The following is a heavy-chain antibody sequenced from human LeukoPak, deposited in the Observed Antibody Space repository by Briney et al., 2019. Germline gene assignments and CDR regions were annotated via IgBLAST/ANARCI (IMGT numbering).Heavy chain of an antibody. D-gene: IGHD5-24*01. V-gene: IGHV5-51*01. J-gene: IGHJ4*02. CDR2: IYPGDSDT. CDR1: GYVFTSYW. CDR3: ASRDGYNFFDF. Sequence: GESPKISCKASGYVFTSYWIGWVRQMPGKDLEWMGIIYPGDSDTRYSPSFQGQVTISVDKSISTAYLQWSSLKASDTAVYYCASRDGYNFFDFWGQGTLVTVSS.